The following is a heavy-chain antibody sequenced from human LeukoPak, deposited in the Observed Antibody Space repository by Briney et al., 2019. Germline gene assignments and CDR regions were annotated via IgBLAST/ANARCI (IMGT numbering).Heavy chain of an antibody. V-gene: IGHV4-59*01. J-gene: IGHJ4*02. D-gene: IGHD3-22*01. Sequence: SETLSLTCTVSGASISSYYWGWLRQPPGKGLELMAFIYYSGITNYNPSLKSRVTISVDMSKKQFALKLTSVTAADTAVYYCARLRALSYYDSSGDFYYFEYWGQGALVIVSS. CDR3: ARLRALSYYDSSGDFYYFEY. CDR1: GASISSYY. CDR2: IYYSGIT.